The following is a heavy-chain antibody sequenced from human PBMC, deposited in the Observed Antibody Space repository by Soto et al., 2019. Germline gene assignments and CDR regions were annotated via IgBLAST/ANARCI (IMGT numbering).Heavy chain of an antibody. J-gene: IGHJ6*02. V-gene: IGHV4-34*01. CDR2: INHSGST. D-gene: IGHD3-3*01. CDR1: GGSFSGYY. CDR3: PREVGVLRFFESDYYGMDV. Sequence: SETLSLTCAVYGGSFSGYYWSWIRQPPGKGLEWIGEINHSGSTNYNPSLKSRVTISVDTSKNQFSLQLSSVTAADTAVYYCPREVGVLRFFESDYYGMDVWGQGTTITVSS.